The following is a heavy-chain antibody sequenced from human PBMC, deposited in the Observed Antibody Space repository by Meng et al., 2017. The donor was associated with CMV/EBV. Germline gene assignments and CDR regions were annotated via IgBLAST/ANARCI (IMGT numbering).Heavy chain of an antibody. J-gene: IGHJ4*02. CDR2: NTYSGSP. Sequence: QLLLEECAGLLKPPGALFNTSTVSAGYTSSSNYFCCVSRPPPERRVGWSWINTYSGSPSYDPSLTSRVIISVDTSKNQLSLQLSCVTAADTAVYYCARDPTLRWIDYWGQGTLVTVSS. CDR1: AGYTSSSNYF. V-gene: IGHV4-39*07. CDR3: ARDPTLRWIDY. D-gene: IGHD4-23*01.